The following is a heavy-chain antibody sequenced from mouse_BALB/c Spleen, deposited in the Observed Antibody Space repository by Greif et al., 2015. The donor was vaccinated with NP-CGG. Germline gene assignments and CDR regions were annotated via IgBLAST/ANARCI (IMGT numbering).Heavy chain of an antibody. CDR3: ARHILDY. CDR1: GFTFSSYT. CDR2: ISNGGGST. J-gene: IGHJ4*01. Sequence: DVQLVESGGGLVQPGGSLKLSCAASGFTFSSYTMSWVRQTPEKRLEWVAYISNGGGSTYYPDTVKGRFTISRDNAKNTLYLQMSSLKSEDTAMYYCARHILDYWGQGTSVTVSS. V-gene: IGHV5-12-2*01.